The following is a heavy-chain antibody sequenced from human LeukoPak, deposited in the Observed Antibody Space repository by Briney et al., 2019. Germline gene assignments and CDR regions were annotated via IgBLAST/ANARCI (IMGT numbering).Heavy chain of an antibody. CDR3: ARVPYADFWSGGFDH. V-gene: IGHV4-30-2*01. CDR1: GVSIGSGGYS. Sequence: SETLSLTCAVSGVSIGSGGYSWSWIRQPPGKGLEWIGYIYHSGSTYYNPSLKSRVTISVDTSKNQFSLKLSSVTAEDTAVYYCARVPYADFWSGGFDHWGQGTQVTVSS. D-gene: IGHD3-3*01. J-gene: IGHJ4*02. CDR2: IYHSGST.